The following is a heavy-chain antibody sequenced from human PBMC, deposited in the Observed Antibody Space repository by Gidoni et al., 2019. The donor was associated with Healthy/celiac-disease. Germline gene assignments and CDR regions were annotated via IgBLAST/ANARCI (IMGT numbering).Heavy chain of an antibody. V-gene: IGHV1-18*01. Sequence: VQLVQSGAVVKKPGPPVQAPCTASGYTFTSYGISWVRQAPGQGLEWMGWVSAYNGNTNYAQKLQGRVTMTTDTSTSTAYMELRSLRSDDTAVYYCARARSSGWFHYWGQGTLVTVSS. CDR1: GYTFTSYG. CDR2: VSAYNGNT. D-gene: IGHD6-19*01. J-gene: IGHJ4*02. CDR3: ARARSSGWFHY.